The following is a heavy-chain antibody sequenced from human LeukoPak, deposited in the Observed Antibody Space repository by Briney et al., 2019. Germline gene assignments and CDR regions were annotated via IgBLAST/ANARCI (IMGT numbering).Heavy chain of an antibody. D-gene: IGHD6-13*01. CDR3: IHNRDSSSCQN. Sequence: KVSGPTLFQPPPTLTLTCTFSGFSLSSRGVGVGWIRHPPGKALEWLALIYWDDEKRYIPSLRSRLTITKDTSKNQVFLTMTNMDPVDTATYYCIHNRDSSSCQNWGQGTLVTVSS. J-gene: IGHJ4*02. CDR2: IYWDDEK. V-gene: IGHV2-5*02. CDR1: GFSLSSRGVG.